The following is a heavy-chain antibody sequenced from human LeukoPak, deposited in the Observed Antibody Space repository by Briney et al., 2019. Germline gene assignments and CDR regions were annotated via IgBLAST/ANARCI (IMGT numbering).Heavy chain of an antibody. CDR3: ARGGELSGYVYYYYMDV. CDR2: IIPIFGTA. CDR1: GGTFSSYA. Sequence: GASVKVSCKASGGTFSSYAISWVRQAPGQGLEWMGGIIPIFGTANYAQKFQGRVTITTDESTSTAYMELSSLRSEDMAVYYCARGGELSGYVYYYYMDVWGKGTTVTVSS. D-gene: IGHD3-3*01. V-gene: IGHV1-69*05. J-gene: IGHJ6*03.